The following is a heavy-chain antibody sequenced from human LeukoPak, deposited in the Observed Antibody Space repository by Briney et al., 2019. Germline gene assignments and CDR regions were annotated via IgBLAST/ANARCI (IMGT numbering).Heavy chain of an antibody. CDR2: LYYSRTT. D-gene: IGHD1-26*01. CDR1: GGSISSGSHH. Sequence: TSETLSLTCTVSGGSISSGSHHWGWFRQSPGKGLEWIGSLYYSRTTYYNPSLNSRVTISVDTSKNQFSLKLSSVTAADTAVYYCARRGTHGSYIDYWGQGTLVTVSS. CDR3: ARRGTHGSYIDY. V-gene: IGHV4-39*01. J-gene: IGHJ4*02.